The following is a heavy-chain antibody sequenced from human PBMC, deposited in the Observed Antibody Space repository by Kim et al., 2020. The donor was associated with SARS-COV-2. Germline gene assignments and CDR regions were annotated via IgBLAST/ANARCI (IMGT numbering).Heavy chain of an antibody. CDR3: ARVTQNYYGSGSYYITKNEYFQH. CDR1: GGSFSGYY. V-gene: IGHV4-34*01. J-gene: IGHJ1*01. Sequence: SETLSLTCAVYGGSFSGYYWSWIRQPPGKGLEWIGEINHSGSTNYNPSLKSRVTISVDTSKNQFSLKLSSVTAADTAVYYCARVTQNYYGSGSYYITKNEYFQHWGQGTLVTVSS. D-gene: IGHD3-10*01. CDR2: INHSGST.